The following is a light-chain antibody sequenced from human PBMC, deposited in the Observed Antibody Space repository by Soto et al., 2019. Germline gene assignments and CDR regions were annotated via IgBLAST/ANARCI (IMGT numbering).Light chain of an antibody. CDR3: SSYAGSNNKV. V-gene: IGLV2-8*01. CDR1: SSDVGGYNY. Sequence: QSALTQPPSASGSPGQSVTISCTGTSSDVGGYNYVSWYRQHPGKAPKLMIYEVSKRPSGVPDRFSGSKSGNTASLTVSGLQAEDEADYYCSSYAGSNNKVFGGGTKLTVL. CDR2: EVS. J-gene: IGLJ3*02.